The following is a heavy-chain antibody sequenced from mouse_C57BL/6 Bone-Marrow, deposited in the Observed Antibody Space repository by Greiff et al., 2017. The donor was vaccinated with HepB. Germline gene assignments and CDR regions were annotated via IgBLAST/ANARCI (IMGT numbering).Heavy chain of an antibody. Sequence: EVQLVESGGGLVQPGGSLKLSCAASGFTFSDYGMAWVRQAPRKGPEWVAFISNLEYSIYYADTLTGRFTLSRENAKNTLYLEMSSLRSEDTAMYYCARLTPYWYFDFWGTGTTVTVSS. CDR3: ARLTPYWYFDF. V-gene: IGHV5-15*01. J-gene: IGHJ1*03. CDR2: ISNLEYSI. CDR1: GFTFSDYG. D-gene: IGHD1-3*01.